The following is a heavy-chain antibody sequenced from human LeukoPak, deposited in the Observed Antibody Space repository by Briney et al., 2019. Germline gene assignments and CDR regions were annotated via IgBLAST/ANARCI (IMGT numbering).Heavy chain of an antibody. D-gene: IGHD3-16*01. CDR1: GGSISSSSYY. CDR2: IYYSGST. V-gene: IGHV4-39*07. CDR3: ARLRVMAYFQH. J-gene: IGHJ1*01. Sequence: SESLSLTCTVSGGSISSSSYYWGWIRQPPGKGLEWIGSIYYSGSTYYNPSLKSRVTISVDTSKNQFSLKLSSVTAADTAVYYCARLRVMAYFQHWGQGTLVTVSS.